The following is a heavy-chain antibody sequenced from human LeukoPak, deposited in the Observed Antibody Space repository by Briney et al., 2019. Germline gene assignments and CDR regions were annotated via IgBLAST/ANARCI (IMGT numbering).Heavy chain of an antibody. Sequence: SETLSLTCTVSGGSISSYYWSWIRQPAGKGLEWIGRIYISGSINYSSSLKSRVTISVDTSKNQFSLRLSSVTAADTAVYYCAREREGPYGYLDYWGQGTLVTVSS. D-gene: IGHD4-17*01. CDR1: GGSISSYY. V-gene: IGHV4-4*07. CDR3: AREREGPYGYLDY. CDR2: IYISGSI. J-gene: IGHJ4*02.